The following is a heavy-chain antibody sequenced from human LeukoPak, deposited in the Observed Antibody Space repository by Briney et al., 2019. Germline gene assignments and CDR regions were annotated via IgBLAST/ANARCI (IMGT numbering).Heavy chain of an antibody. CDR3: ARLIRLVTIVRGVINHFDY. CDR2: IYSSGST. V-gene: IGHV4-4*08. CDR1: GGSIGSYY. Sequence: SETLSLTCTVSGGSIGSYYWSWIRQPPGKGLEWIGYIYSSGSTNYNPSLKSRVTISVDTSNNQFSLKLSSVTAADTAVYYCARLIRLVTIVRGVINHFDYWGQGTLVTVSS. D-gene: IGHD3-10*01. J-gene: IGHJ4*02.